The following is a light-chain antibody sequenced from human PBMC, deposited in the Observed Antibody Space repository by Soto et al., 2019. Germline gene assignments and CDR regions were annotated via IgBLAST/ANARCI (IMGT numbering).Light chain of an antibody. CDR3: QQYGRSPFT. CDR2: GAS. J-gene: IGKJ3*01. V-gene: IGKV3-15*01. CDR1: QSVSSN. Sequence: DIVMTQSPATLSVSPGERATLSCRASQSVSSNLAWYQQKPGQAPRLLIYGASTRATGIPARFSGSGSGTEFILTISSLQSEDFAVYYCQQYGRSPFTFGPGTKVDIK.